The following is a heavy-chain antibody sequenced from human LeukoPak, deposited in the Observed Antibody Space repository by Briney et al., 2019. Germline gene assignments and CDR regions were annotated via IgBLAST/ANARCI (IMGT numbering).Heavy chain of an antibody. CDR2: ISVSGNT. CDR1: GFTFSSYA. J-gene: IGHJ4*02. D-gene: IGHD3-10*01. V-gene: IGHV3-23*01. Sequence: GGSLRLSCAASGFTFSSYAMSWVCQAPGKGLEWVSAISVSGNTYHADSVKGRFTISRDNAKNSLYLQMNSLRAEDTAVYYCARRTAYYYGSGEALWGQGTLVTVSS. CDR3: ARRTAYYYGSGEAL.